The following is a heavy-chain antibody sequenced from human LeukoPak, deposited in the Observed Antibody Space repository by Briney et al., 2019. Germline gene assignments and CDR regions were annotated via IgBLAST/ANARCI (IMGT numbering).Heavy chain of an antibody. J-gene: IGHJ2*01. Sequence: GGSLRLSCAASGFTFDDYAMHWVRQAPGKGLEWVSGISWNSGSIGYADSVKGRFTISRDNAKNTLYLQMNSLRAEDTAVYYCARYGSGTGGEYWYFDLWGRGTLVTVSS. V-gene: IGHV3-9*01. CDR2: ISWNSGSI. CDR3: ARYGSGTGGEYWYFDL. D-gene: IGHD3-10*01. CDR1: GFTFDDYA.